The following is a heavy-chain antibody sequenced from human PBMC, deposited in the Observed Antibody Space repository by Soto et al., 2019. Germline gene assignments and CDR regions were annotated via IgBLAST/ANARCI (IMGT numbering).Heavy chain of an antibody. J-gene: IGHJ6*02. CDR1: GFTFSSYW. Sequence: EVQLVESGGGLVQPGGSLRLSCVDSGFTFSSYWMSWVRQAPVKGLEWVGNIKQDGSEENYVDSGKGRFTISRDNDKNSMYLQMKSLRAEDTAVYYCARISSSGRTWDVWGQGTTVVVSS. V-gene: IGHV3-7*01. CDR2: IKQDGSEE. CDR3: ARISSSGRTWDV. D-gene: IGHD1-26*01.